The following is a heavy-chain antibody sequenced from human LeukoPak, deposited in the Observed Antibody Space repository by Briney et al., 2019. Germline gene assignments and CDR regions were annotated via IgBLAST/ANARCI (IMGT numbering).Heavy chain of an antibody. D-gene: IGHD6-6*01. CDR1: GFTFSYYA. CDR3: ARWVSTSYDAFDI. V-gene: IGHV3-64*01. J-gene: IGHJ3*02. CDR2: ISSDGGST. Sequence: PGGSLRLSCAASGFTFSYYAMHWVRQAPGKGLEHVSAISSDGGSTYYAKSVKGRFTISRDNSKNMLYLQMGSLRAEDMAVYYCARWVSTSYDAFDIWGQGTMVTVSS.